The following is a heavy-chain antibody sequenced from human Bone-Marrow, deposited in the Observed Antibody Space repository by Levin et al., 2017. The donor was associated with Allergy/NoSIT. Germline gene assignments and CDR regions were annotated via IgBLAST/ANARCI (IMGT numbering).Heavy chain of an antibody. V-gene: IGHV3-9*01. D-gene: IGHD6-6*01. Sequence: GGSLRLSCAASGFTFDDHTMHWVRRTPGKGLEWVSRINWDGSSIVYADSVKGRFTISRDNAKNSLYLHMNSLRAEDTALYYCAKTFYSSSSSGYFDYWGQGTQVTVSS. CDR3: AKTFYSSSSSGYFDY. CDR2: INWDGSSI. J-gene: IGHJ4*02. CDR1: GFTFDDHT.